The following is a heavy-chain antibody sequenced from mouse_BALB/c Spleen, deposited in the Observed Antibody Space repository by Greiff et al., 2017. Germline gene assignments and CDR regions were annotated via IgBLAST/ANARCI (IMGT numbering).Heavy chain of an antibody. D-gene: IGHD4-1*01. CDR1: GFTFSSYA. CDR3: ARDWERIY. J-gene: IGHJ3*01. CDR2: ISSGGSYT. Sequence: EVQRVESGGGLVKPGGSLKLSCAASGFTFSSYAMSWVRQSPEKRLEWVAEISSGGSYTYYPDTVTGRFTISRDNAKHTLYLEMSSLRSEDTAMYYCARDWERIYWGQGTLVTVSA. V-gene: IGHV5-9-4*01.